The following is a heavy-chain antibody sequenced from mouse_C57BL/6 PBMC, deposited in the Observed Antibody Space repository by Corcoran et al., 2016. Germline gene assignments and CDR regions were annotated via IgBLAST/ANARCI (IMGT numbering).Heavy chain of an antibody. CDR3: ARKRGYYGYVDV. D-gene: IGHD2-1*01. Sequence: EVQLQQSGPELVKPGASVKISCKASGYTFTDYYMNWVKQSHGKSLEWIGDINPNNGGTSYNQKFKGKATLTVDKSSSTAYMELRSLTSEDSAVYYCARKRGYYGYVDVWGTGTTVTVSS. V-gene: IGHV1-26*01. CDR1: GYTFTDYY. CDR2: INPNNGGT. J-gene: IGHJ1*03.